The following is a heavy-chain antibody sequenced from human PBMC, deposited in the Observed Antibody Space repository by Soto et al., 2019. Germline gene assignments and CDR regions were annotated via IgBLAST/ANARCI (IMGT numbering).Heavy chain of an antibody. CDR1: GYSISSGYY. CDR2: IYHSGST. D-gene: IGHD2-8*01. Sequence: QVQLQESGPGLVKPSETLSLTCAVSGYSISSGYYWGWIRQPPGKGLEWIGSIYHSGSTYYNPSLKSRVTISVDTAKNQFSLKLSSVTAADTAVYYCAREALGYCTNGVCLGAFDIWGQGTMVTVSS. CDR3: AREALGYCTNGVCLGAFDI. J-gene: IGHJ3*02. V-gene: IGHV4-38-2*02.